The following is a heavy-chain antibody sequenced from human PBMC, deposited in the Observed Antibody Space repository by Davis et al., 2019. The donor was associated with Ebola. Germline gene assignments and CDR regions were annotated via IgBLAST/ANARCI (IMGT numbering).Heavy chain of an antibody. CDR3: ARSLPAASGGMSDFDY. CDR1: GGSISSYY. D-gene: IGHD2-2*01. CDR2: IYTSGST. V-gene: IGHV4-4*07. J-gene: IGHJ4*02. Sequence: PSETLSLTCTVSGGSISSYYWSWTRQPDGKGLEWIGRIYTSGSTNYNPSLKSRVTMSVDTSKNQFSLKLSSVTAADTAVYYCARSLPAASGGMSDFDYWGQGTLVSVSS.